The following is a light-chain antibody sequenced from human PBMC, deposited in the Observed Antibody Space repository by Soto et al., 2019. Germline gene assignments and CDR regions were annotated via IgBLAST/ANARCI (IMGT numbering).Light chain of an antibody. CDR2: GAS. CDR3: QQYGSSPGT. Sequence: EIVLTQSPGTLSLSPGERATLSCRASLSVSSNYLAWYQQKPGQAPRLLIYGASSRATGIPDRFSGSGSGSDFTLTISRLEPEDFAVYYCQQYGSSPGTFDQGTKVEVK. J-gene: IGKJ1*01. V-gene: IGKV3-20*01. CDR1: LSVSSNY.